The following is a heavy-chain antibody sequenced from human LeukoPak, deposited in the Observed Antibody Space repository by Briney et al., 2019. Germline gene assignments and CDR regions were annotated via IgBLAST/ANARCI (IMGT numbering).Heavy chain of an antibody. D-gene: IGHD2-15*01. CDR2: IYHSGST. CDR3: AREELGYCSGGSCPLSYFDY. J-gene: IGHJ4*02. Sequence: SETLSLTCTVSGGSISSGGYYWSWIRQHPGKGLEWIGYIYHSGSTYYNPSLKSRVTISVDRSKNQFSLKLSSVTAADTAVYYCAREELGYCSGGSCPLSYFDYWGQGTLVTVSS. V-gene: IGHV4-30-2*01. CDR1: GGSISSGGYY.